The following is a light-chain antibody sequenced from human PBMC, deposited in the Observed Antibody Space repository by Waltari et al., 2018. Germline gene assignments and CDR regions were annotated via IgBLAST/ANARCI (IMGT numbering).Light chain of an antibody. CDR1: SSNLGGNV. Sequence: QSVLTQPPSASGTPGQRVTISCTGSSSNLGGNVVTWYQQLPGKAPTLLIYRSDLRPSGVPDRFSGSKSGTSASLAISGLQSADEGDYYCAAWDDSLHGHWVFGGGTKVTVL. CDR3: AAWDDSLHGHWV. J-gene: IGLJ3*02. V-gene: IGLV1-44*01. CDR2: RSD.